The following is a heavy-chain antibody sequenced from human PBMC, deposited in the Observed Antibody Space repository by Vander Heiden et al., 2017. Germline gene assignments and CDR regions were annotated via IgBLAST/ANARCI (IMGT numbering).Heavy chain of an antibody. CDR3: ASLKGWSGEGVADY. CDR2: IYRGGGT. CDR1: GFTVSSKY. J-gene: IGHJ4*02. V-gene: IGHV3-53*01. Sequence: EVQLVESGGDWIQPGGSLRLSCEASGFTVSSKYMYWVRQAPGKGLELVSVIYRGGGTYYPDSVKGRFTDSRDNSKNTLYLQMNSLRAEDTAVYYCASLKGWSGEGVADYWGQGALVTVSS. D-gene: IGHD3-10*01.